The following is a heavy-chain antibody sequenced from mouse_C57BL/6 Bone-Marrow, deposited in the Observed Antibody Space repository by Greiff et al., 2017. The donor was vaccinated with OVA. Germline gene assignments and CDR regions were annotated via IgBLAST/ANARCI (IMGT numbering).Heavy chain of an antibody. CDR1: GYSITSGYY. Sequence: EVKLMESGPGLVKPSQSLSLTCSVTGYSITSGYYWNWIRQFPGNKLEWMGYISYDGSNNYNPSLKNRISITRDTSKNQFFLKLNSVTTEDTATYYCAVYYDYGAWFAYWGQGTLVTVSA. CDR3: AVYYDYGAWFAY. V-gene: IGHV3-6*01. J-gene: IGHJ3*01. D-gene: IGHD2-4*01. CDR2: ISYDGSN.